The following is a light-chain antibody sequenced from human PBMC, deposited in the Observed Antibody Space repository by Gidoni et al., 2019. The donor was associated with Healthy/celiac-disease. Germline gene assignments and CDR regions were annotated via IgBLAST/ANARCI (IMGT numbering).Light chain of an antibody. CDR3: QSYDSSLV. CDR2: GNS. J-gene: IGLJ2*01. CDR1: SSNIGAGYD. V-gene: IGLV1-40*01. Sequence: SVLTPPPSVSVAPGQRVTLSCTGSSSNIGAGYDVHWYQQLPGTAPKPLIYGNSNRPSGVPDRCSGSKSGTSASLAITGLQAEDEADYYCQSYDSSLVFGGGTKLTVL.